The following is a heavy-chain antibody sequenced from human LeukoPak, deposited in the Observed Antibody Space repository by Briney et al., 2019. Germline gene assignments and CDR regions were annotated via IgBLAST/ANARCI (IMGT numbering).Heavy chain of an antibody. Sequence: ASVKVSCKASGYTFTGHYIHWVRQAPGQGLEWMGRINPNSGGTKYAQKFQGRVTVTGDTSISTAYMDLNRLRSDDTAVYYCARTLLDDRSGYLDYWGQGTLVTVSS. CDR2: INPNSGGT. CDR3: ARTLLDDRSGYLDY. CDR1: GYTFTGHY. J-gene: IGHJ4*02. D-gene: IGHD3-22*01. V-gene: IGHV1-2*06.